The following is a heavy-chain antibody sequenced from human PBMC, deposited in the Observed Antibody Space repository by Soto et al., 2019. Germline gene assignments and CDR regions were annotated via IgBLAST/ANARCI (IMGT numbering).Heavy chain of an antibody. J-gene: IGHJ4*02. V-gene: IGHV3-11*01. CDR2: ISSSGNSM. D-gene: IGHD6-13*01. Sequence: QVQLVESGGGLVMPGESLRLSCAASGFTFSDHYMSLIRHAPGKGLEWVSYISSSGNSMYYADSVKGRFTVSRDNAENSLYLQMNSLRAEDTAVYYCARRSASGRHFDHWGQGTLVSVSS. CDR3: ARRSASGRHFDH. CDR1: GFTFSDHY.